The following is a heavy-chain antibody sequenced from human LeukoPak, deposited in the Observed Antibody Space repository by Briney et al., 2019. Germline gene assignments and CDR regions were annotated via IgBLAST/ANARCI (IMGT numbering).Heavy chain of an antibody. CDR2: ISAYNGNT. Sequence: GASVKVSCKASGYTFTSYGISWVRQAPGQGLEWMGWISAYNGNTNYAQKLQGRVTITRDTSASTAYMELSSLRSEDTAVYYCARDGRQPLDYWGQGTLVTVSS. V-gene: IGHV1-18*01. CDR3: ARDGRQPLDY. J-gene: IGHJ4*02. CDR1: GYTFTSYG. D-gene: IGHD5-18*01.